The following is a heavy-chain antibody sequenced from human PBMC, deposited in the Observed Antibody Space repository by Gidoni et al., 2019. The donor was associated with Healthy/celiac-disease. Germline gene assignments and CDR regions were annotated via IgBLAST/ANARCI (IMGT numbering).Heavy chain of an antibody. D-gene: IGHD4-17*01. CDR3: ARGPKTVTTFISRNFYYYYGMDV. Sequence: QVQLVQSGAEVKKPGASVKVSCKASGYPFTSYDINWVRTATGQGLEWMGWMNPNSGNTGYAQKFQGRVTMTRNTSISTAYMELSSLRSEDTAVYYCARGPKTVTTFISRNFYYYYGMDVWGQGTTVTVSS. CDR2: MNPNSGNT. V-gene: IGHV1-8*01. CDR1: GYPFTSYD. J-gene: IGHJ6*02.